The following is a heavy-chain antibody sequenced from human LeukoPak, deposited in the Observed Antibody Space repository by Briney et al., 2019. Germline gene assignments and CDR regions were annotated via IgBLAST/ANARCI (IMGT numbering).Heavy chain of an antibody. CDR1: GGSISSSSDY. CDR3: ARHKYYYTSGSQLDY. CDR2: IYYSGCT. J-gene: IGHJ4*02. V-gene: IGHV4-39*01. D-gene: IGHD3-10*01. Sequence: SETLSLTCTASGGSISSSSDYWGWIRQPPGKGLDWVGSIYYSGCTYYNPSLKSRVTIYVDTTKKQFSLKLSSVTAADTSVYYCARHKYYYTSGSQLDYWGQGTLVTVSS.